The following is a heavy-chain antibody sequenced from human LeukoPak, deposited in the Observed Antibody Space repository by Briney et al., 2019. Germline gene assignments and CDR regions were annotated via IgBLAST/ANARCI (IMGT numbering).Heavy chain of an antibody. CDR2: IYYRGST. D-gene: IGHD3-3*02. CDR3: ARGAMFGRAIDY. Sequence: SETLSLTCTGSGGSISSYYWSWIRQPPGKGLEWIGYIYYRGSTNYNPSLKSRVTISVDTSKNQFSLRLSSVTAADTAVYYCARGAMFGRAIDYWGQGTLVTVSS. V-gene: IGHV4-59*01. J-gene: IGHJ4*02. CDR1: GGSISSYY.